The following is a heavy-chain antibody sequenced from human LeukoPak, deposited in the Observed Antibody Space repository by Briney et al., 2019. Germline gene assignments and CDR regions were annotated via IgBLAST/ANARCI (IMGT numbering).Heavy chain of an antibody. CDR2: IYSGGST. Sequence: GGSLRLSCAASGFTFSSYAMHWVRQAPGKGLEWVSVIYSGGSTYYADSVKGRFTISRDNSKNTLYLQMNSLRAEDTAVYYCARALGYYYDSSGYSLDYWGQGTLVTVSS. V-gene: IGHV3-53*01. D-gene: IGHD3-22*01. CDR3: ARALGYYYDSSGYSLDY. J-gene: IGHJ4*02. CDR1: GFTFSSYA.